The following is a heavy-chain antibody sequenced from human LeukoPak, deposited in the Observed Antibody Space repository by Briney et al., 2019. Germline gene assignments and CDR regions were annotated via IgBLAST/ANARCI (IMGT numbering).Heavy chain of an antibody. D-gene: IGHD6-19*01. Sequence: GGSLRLSCAASGFTFSDYGMVWVRVRQAPGKGLEWMAFIRFDGSITYYADSVRDRFTISRDNSKNTLYLQMNSLRAEDTAVYYCAKALPQWLVPFGLDYWGQGTLVTVSS. CDR2: IRFDGSIT. J-gene: IGHJ4*02. CDR1: GFTFSDYG. V-gene: IGHV3-30*02. CDR3: AKALPQWLVPFGLDY.